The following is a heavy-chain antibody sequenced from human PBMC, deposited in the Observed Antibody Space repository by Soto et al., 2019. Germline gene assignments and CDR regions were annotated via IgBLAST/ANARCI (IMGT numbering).Heavy chain of an antibody. J-gene: IGHJ4*02. CDR2: ISYDGSNK. D-gene: IGHD4-17*01. CDR3: AKAGGDYVSWTRSPYYFDY. V-gene: IGHV3-30*18. CDR1: VFTFSSYG. Sequence: QVQLVESGGGVVQPGRSLRLSCAASVFTFSSYGMHWVRQAPGKGLEWVAVISYDGSNKYYADSVKGRFTISRDNSKNTLYLQMNSLRAEDTAVYYCAKAGGDYVSWTRSPYYFDYWGQGTLVTVSS.